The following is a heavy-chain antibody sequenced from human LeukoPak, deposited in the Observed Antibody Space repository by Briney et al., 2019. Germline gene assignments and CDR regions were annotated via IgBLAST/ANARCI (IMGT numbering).Heavy chain of an antibody. CDR3: ARVGNSPDY. J-gene: IGHJ4*02. CDR2: ISSSGSTI. V-gene: IGHV3-48*03. CDR1: GFTFSSYE. D-gene: IGHD4-23*01. Sequence: GGPLRLSCAASGFTFSSYEMNWVRQAPGKGLEWVSYISSSGSTIYYADSVKGRFTISRDNAKNSLYLQMNSLRAEDTAVYYCARVGNSPDYWGQGTLVTVSS.